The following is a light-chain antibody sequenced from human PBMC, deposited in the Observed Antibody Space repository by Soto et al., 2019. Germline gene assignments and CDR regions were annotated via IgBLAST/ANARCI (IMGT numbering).Light chain of an antibody. CDR1: SSDVGGYNY. V-gene: IGLV2-14*01. J-gene: IGLJ2*01. Sequence: QSALTQPASVSGSPGQSITISCTGTSSDVGGYNYVSWYQQYPGKAPKLMIYDVNNRPSGVCNRFSGSKSGNAASLTISGLQAEDEADYYCSSYTSSSTLGVVFGGGTQLTVL. CDR3: SSYTSSSTLGVV. CDR2: DVN.